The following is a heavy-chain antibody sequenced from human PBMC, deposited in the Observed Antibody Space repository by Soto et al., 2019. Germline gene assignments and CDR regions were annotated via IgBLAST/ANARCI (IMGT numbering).Heavy chain of an antibody. CDR1: RFTFSHYD. CDR2: IWDDGSNK. Sequence: EGSLRLSCAASRFTFSHYDMHWLGQASRKRLEWGAVIWDDGSNKYYADSVTGRFTISRDNSKNTLYLQMNSLRAEDTAVYYCAKDDYGIDFLGQGNRVTVSS. J-gene: IGHJ6*01. V-gene: IGHV3-33*06. CDR3: AKDDYGIDF.